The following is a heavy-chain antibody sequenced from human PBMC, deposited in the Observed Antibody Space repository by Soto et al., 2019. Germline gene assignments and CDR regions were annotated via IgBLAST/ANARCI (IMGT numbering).Heavy chain of an antibody. D-gene: IGHD2-15*01. CDR3: AKDMRRAGWFPFDY. CDR1: GFTFDDYS. V-gene: IGHV3-9*01. Sequence: EVQLVESGGGLVQPGRSLRLSCAASGFTFDDYSMHWVRQAPGKGLVWVSCISSNSDSIDYADSVKGRFTISRDNAKKTLYLQRNSLGPEDTALYYCAKDMRRAGWFPFDYWGQGTLVTVSS. J-gene: IGHJ4*02. CDR2: ISSNSDSI.